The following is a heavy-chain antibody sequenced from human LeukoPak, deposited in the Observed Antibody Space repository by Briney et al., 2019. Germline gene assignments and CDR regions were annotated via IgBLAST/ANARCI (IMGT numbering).Heavy chain of an antibody. CDR1: GGSFSGYY. CDR3: ARGKGRGSHIDY. Sequence: SETLSLTCAVYGGSFSGYYWSWIRQPPGKGLEWIGEINHSGSTNYNPSLKSRVTISVDTSKNQFSLKLSSVTAADTVVYYCARGKGRGSHIDYWGQGTLVTVSS. CDR2: INHSGST. J-gene: IGHJ4*02. D-gene: IGHD1-26*01. V-gene: IGHV4-34*01.